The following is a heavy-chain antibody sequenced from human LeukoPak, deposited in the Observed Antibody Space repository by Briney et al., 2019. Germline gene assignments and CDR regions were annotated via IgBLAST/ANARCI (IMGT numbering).Heavy chain of an antibody. CDR2: IYYSGST. CDR3: ARTWTQAAYGMDV. CDR1: GFTFSSYS. J-gene: IGHJ6*02. Sequence: GSLRLSCAASGFTFSSYSMNWIRQPPGKGLEWIGYIYYSGSTNYNPSLKSRVTISVDTSKNQFSLKLSSVTAADTAVYYCARTWTQAAYGMDVWGQGTTVTVSS. V-gene: IGHV4-59*01. D-gene: IGHD3/OR15-3a*01.